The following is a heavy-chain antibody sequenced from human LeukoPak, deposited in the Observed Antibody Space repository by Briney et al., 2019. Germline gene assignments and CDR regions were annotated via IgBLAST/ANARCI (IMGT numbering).Heavy chain of an antibody. D-gene: IGHD6-13*01. Sequence: ASVKVSCKASGYTFTSYGISWVRQAPGQGLEWMGWISAYNGNTNYAQKLQGRVTMTTDTSTSTAYMELRSLRSDDTAVYYCARDFSPYSSSWCPQSNWFDPWGQGTLVTVSS. CDR3: ARDFSPYSSSWCPQSNWFDP. J-gene: IGHJ5*02. CDR2: ISAYNGNT. CDR1: GYTFTSYG. V-gene: IGHV1-18*01.